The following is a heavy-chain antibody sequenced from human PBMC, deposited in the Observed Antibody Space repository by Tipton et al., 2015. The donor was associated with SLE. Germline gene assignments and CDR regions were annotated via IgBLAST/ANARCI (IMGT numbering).Heavy chain of an antibody. Sequence: TLSLTCTVSGGSISSSYWTWIRQPPGKGLECIGYIYYVGYTNYNPSLNSRVTMSVDTSKNQFSLKLSSVTAADTAVYYCARRSGVYFDYWGPGTLVTVSS. J-gene: IGHJ4*02. CDR2: IYYVGYT. V-gene: IGHV4-59*08. CDR3: ARRSGVYFDY. CDR1: GGSISSSY. D-gene: IGHD3-10*01.